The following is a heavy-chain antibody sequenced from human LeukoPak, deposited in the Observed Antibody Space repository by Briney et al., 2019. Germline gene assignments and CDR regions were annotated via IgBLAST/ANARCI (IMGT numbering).Heavy chain of an antibody. V-gene: IGHV3-11*04. D-gene: IGHD1-26*01. CDR2: ISSGGDIM. CDR1: GLRFSDYY. CDR3: ARDRRVGATHGLFDY. J-gene: IGHJ4*02. Sequence: PGGSLRLSCAASGLRFSDYYVSWIRQAPGKGLQWVSYISSGGDIMHYADSVKGRFTISRDNAKNSLYLQMNSLRAEDTAVYYCARDRRVGATHGLFDYWGQGTLVTVSS.